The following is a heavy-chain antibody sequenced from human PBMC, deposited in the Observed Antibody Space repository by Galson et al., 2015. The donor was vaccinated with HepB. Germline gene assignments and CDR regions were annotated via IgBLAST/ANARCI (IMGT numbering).Heavy chain of an antibody. D-gene: IGHD2-15*01. CDR3: ARDCGYSDTCFDY. J-gene: IGHJ4*02. CDR1: GFTFTSYD. V-gene: IGHV1-8*01. CDR2: MNPNNGNT. Sequence: SVKVSCKASGFTFTSYDVNWVRQATGQGLEWMGWMNPNNGNTGYAQKFQGRVTMTRNTSISTAYMELSSLRSEDTAVYYCARDCGYSDTCFDYWGQGTLVTVSS.